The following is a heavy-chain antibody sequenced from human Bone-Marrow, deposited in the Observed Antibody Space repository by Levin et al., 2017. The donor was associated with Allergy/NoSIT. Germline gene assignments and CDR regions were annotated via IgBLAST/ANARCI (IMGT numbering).Heavy chain of an antibody. V-gene: IGHV3-23*01. CDR2: ISGSAGSA. CDR3: ASFAAGSFYYGMDV. J-gene: IGHJ6*02. Sequence: GESLKISCADSRFTFNTYAMTWVRQAPGKGLEWVSAISGSAGSAYYADSVKGRFTISRDNSKNTLYLQMNSLRAEDTGVYYCASFAAGSFYYGMDVWGHGTTVAVSS. CDR1: RFTFNTYA. D-gene: IGHD6-13*01.